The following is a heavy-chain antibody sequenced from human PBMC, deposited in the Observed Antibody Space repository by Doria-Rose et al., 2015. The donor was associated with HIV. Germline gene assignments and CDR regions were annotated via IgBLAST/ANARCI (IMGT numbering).Heavy chain of an antibody. CDR1: GVSLSSPGMG. V-gene: IGHV2-26*01. Sequence: QVTLKESGPVLAKPTETLTLTCTVSGVSLSSPGMGVSWIRQPPGKALEWLANIFSDDERSYKTSLKSRLTISSGTSKSQVVLTMTDMDPVDTATYYCARIKSSRWYHKYYFDFWGQGTLVIVSA. J-gene: IGHJ4*02. D-gene: IGHD6-13*01. CDR3: ARIKSSRWYHKYYFDF. CDR2: IFSDDER.